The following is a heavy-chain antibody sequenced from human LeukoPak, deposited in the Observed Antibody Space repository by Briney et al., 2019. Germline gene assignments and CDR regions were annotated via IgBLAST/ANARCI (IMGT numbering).Heavy chain of an antibody. V-gene: IGHV3-21*01. CDR2: ISSSSSYI. Sequence: PGGSLRLSCAASGFTFSSYSMNWVRQAPGKGLEWVSSISSSSSYIYYADSVKGRFTISRDNAKNSLYLQMNSLRAEDTAVYYCASNGLLWFGDLARDAFDIWGQGTMVTVSS. D-gene: IGHD3-10*01. CDR1: GFTFSSYS. CDR3: ASNGLLWFGDLARDAFDI. J-gene: IGHJ3*02.